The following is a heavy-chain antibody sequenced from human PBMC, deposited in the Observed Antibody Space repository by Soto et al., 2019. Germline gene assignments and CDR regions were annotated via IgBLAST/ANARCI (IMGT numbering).Heavy chain of an antibody. D-gene: IGHD3-3*01. J-gene: IGHJ6*02. CDR1: GGTFSSYA. CDR3: ARYSPAYDFWSGYSFYYYYGMDV. CDR2: IIPIFGTA. Sequence: SVKVSCNASGGTFSSYAIIWVRQAPGQGLEWMGGIIPIFGTANYAQKFQGRVTITADESTSTAYMELSSLRSEDTAVYYCARYSPAYDFWSGYSFYYYYGMDVWGQGTTLTV. V-gene: IGHV1-69*13.